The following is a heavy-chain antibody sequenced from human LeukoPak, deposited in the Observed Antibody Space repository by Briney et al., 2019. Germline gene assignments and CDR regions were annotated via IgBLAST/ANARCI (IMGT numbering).Heavy chain of an antibody. V-gene: IGHV3-53*01. D-gene: IGHD3-10*01. CDR2: IYSGGST. J-gene: IGHJ4*02. Sequence: VGSLRLSCAASGFTVSSDYMSWVRQAPGKGLEWGSVIYSGGSTYYADAVKGRFTISRDNSKNTLYLQMNSLRAEATAVYYCARETVRGVFDYWGQGTLVTVSS. CDR3: ARETVRGVFDY. CDR1: GFTVSSDY.